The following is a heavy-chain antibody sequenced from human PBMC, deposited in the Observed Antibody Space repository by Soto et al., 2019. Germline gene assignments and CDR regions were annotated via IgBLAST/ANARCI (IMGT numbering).Heavy chain of an antibody. Sequence: QVQLVQSGAEVKKPGASVKVSCKASGYTFTSYDINWVRQATGQGLEWMVWMNPNSGNTGYAQKFQGRVTMTRNTSISTAYMELSSLRSEDTAVYYCARGINYYASGDDAFDIWGQGTMVTVSS. D-gene: IGHD3-10*01. CDR2: MNPNSGNT. CDR3: ARGINYYASGDDAFDI. J-gene: IGHJ3*02. V-gene: IGHV1-8*01. CDR1: GYTFTSYD.